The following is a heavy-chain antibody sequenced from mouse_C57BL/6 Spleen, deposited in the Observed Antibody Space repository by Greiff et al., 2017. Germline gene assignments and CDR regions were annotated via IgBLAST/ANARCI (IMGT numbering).Heavy chain of an antibody. J-gene: IGHJ2*01. V-gene: IGHV1-54*01. CDR2: INPGSGGT. CDR3: AVITTVVAGYYFDY. D-gene: IGHD1-1*01. CDR1: GYAFTNYL. Sequence: QVQLQQSGAELVRPGTSVKVSCKASGYAFTNYLIEWVKQRPGQGLEWIGVINPGSGGTNYNEKFKGKATLTADKSSSTAYMQLSSLTSEDSAVYFGAVITTVVAGYYFDYWGQGTTLTVSS.